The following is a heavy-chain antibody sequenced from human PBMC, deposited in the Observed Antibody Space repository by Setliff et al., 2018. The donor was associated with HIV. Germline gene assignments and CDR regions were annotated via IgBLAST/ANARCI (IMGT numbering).Heavy chain of an antibody. Sequence: ASVKVSCKASGYTFTSYYMHWVRRAPGQGLEWMGIINPSGGGTTYARKFQGRVTVTRDTSTTTVYMELSGLRSEDMAVYYCARDEPKNTEAAPGYWDQGTLVTVSS. CDR2: INPSGGGT. CDR1: GYTFTSYY. D-gene: IGHD6-6*01. J-gene: IGHJ4*02. CDR3: ARDEPKNTEAAPGY. V-gene: IGHV1-46*01.